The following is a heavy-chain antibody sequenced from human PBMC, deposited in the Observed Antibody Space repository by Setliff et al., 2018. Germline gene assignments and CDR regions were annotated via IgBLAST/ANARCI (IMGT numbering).Heavy chain of an antibody. V-gene: IGHV3-53*01. CDR3: ARDLGNWFDP. Sequence: LRLSCVVSGLIVSDIHMTWVRQTPGKGLEWLSVIYNSDSTYYTDSVKGRFTISRDNSKNTVYLQMNNLRADDTAIYYCARDLGNWFDPWGQGTLVTVS. CDR2: IYNSDST. D-gene: IGHD3-16*01. J-gene: IGHJ5*01. CDR1: GLIVSDIH.